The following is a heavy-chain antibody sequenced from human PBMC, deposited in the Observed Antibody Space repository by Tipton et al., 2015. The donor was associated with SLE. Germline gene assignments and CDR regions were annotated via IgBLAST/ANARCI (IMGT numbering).Heavy chain of an antibody. CDR1: GFTFDDYA. CDR2: ISWNSGSI. V-gene: IGHV3-9*01. Sequence: SLRLSCAASGFTFDDYAMHWVRQAPGKGLEWVSGISWNSGSIGYADSVKGRFTISRDNAKNSLYLQMNSLRAGDTALYYCAKDPSSSWYYFDLWGRGTLVTVSS. CDR3: AKDPSSSWYYFDL. D-gene: IGHD6-13*01. J-gene: IGHJ2*01.